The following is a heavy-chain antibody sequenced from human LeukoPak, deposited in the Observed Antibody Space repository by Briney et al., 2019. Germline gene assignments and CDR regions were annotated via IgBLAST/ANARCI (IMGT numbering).Heavy chain of an antibody. CDR2: INPNSGGT. J-gene: IGHJ4*02. Sequence: ASVKVSCKASGYTFTGYHMHWVRQAPGQGLEWMGWINPNSGGTNYAQKFQGRVTMTRDTSISTAYMELSRLRSDDTAVYYCAKVVITQGVFDYWGQGTLVTVSS. CDR3: AKVVITQGVFDY. V-gene: IGHV1-2*02. CDR1: GYTFTGYH. D-gene: IGHD3-22*01.